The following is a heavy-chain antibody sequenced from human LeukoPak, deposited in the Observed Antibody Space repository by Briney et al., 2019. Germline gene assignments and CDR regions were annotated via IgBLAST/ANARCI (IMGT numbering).Heavy chain of an antibody. V-gene: IGHV1-8*03. CDR2: MNPYNGET. J-gene: IGHJ4*02. D-gene: IGHD3-16*02. CDR3: ARGQWGSYGSWYYDY. Sequence: GASVKVSCKASGYTFTSYDINWVRQATGQGLEWMGWMNPYNGETGYAQKFQGRVTITRDTSTNTAYMELNSLTSEDTAVFYCARGQWGSYGSWYYDYWGQGTLVTVSS. CDR1: GYTFTSYD.